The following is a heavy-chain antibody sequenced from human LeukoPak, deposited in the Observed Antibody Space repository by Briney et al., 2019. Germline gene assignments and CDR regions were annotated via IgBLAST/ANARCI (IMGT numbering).Heavy chain of an antibody. J-gene: IGHJ4*02. D-gene: IGHD3-22*01. CDR2: TSYNGNNK. Sequence: GGSLRLSCGASGFTFSSYAMHWVRQAPGKGLEWVAGTSYNGNNKFYADSVKGRFSISRDNSKNTLYLQMDSLRPEDTAVYYCAKGDNYYDSSGYYYVKALFDYWRRRALVGVCS. V-gene: IGHV3-30*04. CDR3: AKGDNYYDSSGYYYVKALFDY. CDR1: GFTFSSYA.